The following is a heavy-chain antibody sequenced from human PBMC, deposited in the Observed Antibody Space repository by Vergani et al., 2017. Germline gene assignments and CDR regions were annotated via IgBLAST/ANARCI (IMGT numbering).Heavy chain of an antibody. V-gene: IGHV3-30*02. CDR2: IQFDGSNQ. CDR3: AKHFRGWGIDY. CDR1: GFTLRNYD. J-gene: IGHJ4*02. Sequence: VQLVESGGGLVQPGGSLRLSCATSGFTLRNYDMQWIRQGPGKGLEFVAFIQFDGSNQYYADSVKGRFTLSRDFSKNTLYLQMNSLRTDDTATYYCAKHFRGWGIDYWGQGTQVIVSS. D-gene: IGHD3-16*01.